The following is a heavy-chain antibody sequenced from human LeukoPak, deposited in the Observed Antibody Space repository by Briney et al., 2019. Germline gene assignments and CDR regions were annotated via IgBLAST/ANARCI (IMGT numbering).Heavy chain of an antibody. D-gene: IGHD2-2*01. Sequence: ASVKVSCKASGYTFTGYYMHWVRQAPGQGLEWMGWMNPNSGNTGYAQKLQGRVTMTTDTSTSTAYMELRSLRSDDTAVYYCARDRDDIVVVPAAYDAFDIWGQGTMVTVSS. CDR3: ARDRDDIVVVPAAYDAFDI. J-gene: IGHJ3*02. CDR2: MNPNSGNT. CDR1: GYTFTGYY. V-gene: IGHV1-18*04.